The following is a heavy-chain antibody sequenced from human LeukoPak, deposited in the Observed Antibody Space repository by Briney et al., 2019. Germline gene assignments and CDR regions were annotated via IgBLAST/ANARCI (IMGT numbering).Heavy chain of an antibody. CDR2: IYYSGST. CDR1: GGSFSGYY. V-gene: IGHV4-59*06. D-gene: IGHD4-17*01. J-gene: IGHJ3*02. Sequence: SETLSLTCAVYGGSFSGYYWSWIRQPPGKGLEWIGYIYYSGSTYYNPSLKSQFTISLDTSQNQFSLKLSSATAADTAVYYCARHDYGDYGAFDIWGQGTMVTVSS. CDR3: ARHDYGDYGAFDI.